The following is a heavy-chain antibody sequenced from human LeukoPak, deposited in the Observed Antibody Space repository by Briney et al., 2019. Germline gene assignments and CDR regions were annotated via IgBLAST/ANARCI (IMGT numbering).Heavy chain of an antibody. J-gene: IGHJ6*03. CDR2: IYYSGST. V-gene: IGHV4-31*03. CDR1: GGSISSGGYY. D-gene: IGHD2-2*01. CDR3: ARTPRPGAPAAKPNYYYYYMDV. Sequence: SETLSLTCTVSGGSISSGGYYWSWIRQHPGKGLEWIGYIYYSGSTYYNPSLKSRVTISVDTSKNQFSLKLSSVTAADTAVYYCARTPRPGAPAAKPNYYYYYMDVWGKGTTVTVSS.